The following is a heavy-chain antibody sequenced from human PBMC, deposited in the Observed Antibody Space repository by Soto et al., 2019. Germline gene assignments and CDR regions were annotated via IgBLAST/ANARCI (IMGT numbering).Heavy chain of an antibody. J-gene: IGHJ4*02. CDR3: ARAVAVPADFDY. Sequence: QVQLVQSGAEEKKPGASVKVSCKASGYTFNGYAMHWVRQAPGQRLEWMGWINAGNGNTKYSQKFQGRVTITRDTSASTAYMELSSLRSEDPAVYSCARAVAVPADFDYWGQGTLVTVSS. CDR1: GYTFNGYA. D-gene: IGHD6-19*01. CDR2: INAGNGNT. V-gene: IGHV1-3*05.